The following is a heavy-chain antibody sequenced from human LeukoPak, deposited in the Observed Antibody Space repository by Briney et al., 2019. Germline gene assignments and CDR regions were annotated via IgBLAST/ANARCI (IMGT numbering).Heavy chain of an antibody. Sequence: PSETLSLTCAVYGGSFSGCYWSWIRQPPGKGLEWIGEINHSGSTNYNPSLKSRVTISVDTSKNQFSLKLSSVTAADTAVYYCASRDGWSGSYHGFDPWGQGTLVTVSS. V-gene: IGHV4-34*01. CDR1: GGSFSGCY. CDR2: INHSGST. CDR3: ASRDGWSGSYHGFDP. J-gene: IGHJ5*02. D-gene: IGHD1-26*01.